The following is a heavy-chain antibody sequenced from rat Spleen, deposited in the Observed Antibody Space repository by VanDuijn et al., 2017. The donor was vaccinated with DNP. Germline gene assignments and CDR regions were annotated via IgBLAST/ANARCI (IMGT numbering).Heavy chain of an antibody. CDR3: ARWGYWYFDF. CDR1: AYSITTNY. V-gene: IGHV3-1*01. J-gene: IGHJ1*01. Sequence: EVQLQQSGPGLVKPSQSLSLTCSVTAYSITTNYWGWIRMFPGNKMEWIGHISYSGSTGYNPSLKSRISITRDTSKNQYFLQLHSVTTEDTATYYCARWGYWYFDFWGPGTMITVSS. CDR2: ISYSGST.